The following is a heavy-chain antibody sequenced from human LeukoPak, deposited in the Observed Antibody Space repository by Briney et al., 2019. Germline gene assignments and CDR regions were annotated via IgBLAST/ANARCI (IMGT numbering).Heavy chain of an antibody. J-gene: IGHJ6*02. Sequence: ASVKVSCKASGYTFTSYGISWVRPAPGQGLEWMGWISAYNGNTNYAQKLQGRVTMTTDTSTSTAYMELRSLRSDDTAVYYCARPYSSSWRYYYYGMDVWGQGTTVTVSS. D-gene: IGHD6-13*01. CDR1: GYTFTSYG. CDR3: ARPYSSSWRYYYYGMDV. CDR2: ISAYNGNT. V-gene: IGHV1-18*01.